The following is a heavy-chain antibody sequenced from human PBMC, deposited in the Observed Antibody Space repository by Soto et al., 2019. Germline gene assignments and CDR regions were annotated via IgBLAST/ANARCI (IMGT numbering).Heavy chain of an antibody. D-gene: IGHD6-13*01. CDR1: GYTFTSYG. V-gene: IGHV1-18*01. CDR3: ARDLGQQLVLSALLDYYYYMDV. Sequence: QVQLVQPGAEVKKPGASVKVSCKASGYTFTSYGISWVRQAPGQGLEWMGWISAYNGNTNYAQKLQGRVTMTTDTSTSTAYMELRSLRSDDTAVYYCARDLGQQLVLSALLDYYYYMDVWGKGTTVTVSS. J-gene: IGHJ6*03. CDR2: ISAYNGNT.